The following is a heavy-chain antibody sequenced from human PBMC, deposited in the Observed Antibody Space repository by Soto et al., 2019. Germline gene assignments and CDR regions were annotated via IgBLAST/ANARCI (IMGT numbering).Heavy chain of an antibody. CDR1: GYTFTNYG. CDR3: ARGVGSGSDYNQYNWFDP. CDR2: ISAYNGNT. D-gene: IGHD3-10*01. J-gene: IGHJ5*02. V-gene: IGHV1-18*01. Sequence: QVQLVQSGAEVKKPGASVKVSCKASGYTFTNYGISWARQAPGQGLEWMGWISAYNGNTNHAQKLQGRVTMTTDTSTNTAYMELRSLRSDDTAVYYCARGVGSGSDYNQYNWFDPWGQGTLVTVSS.